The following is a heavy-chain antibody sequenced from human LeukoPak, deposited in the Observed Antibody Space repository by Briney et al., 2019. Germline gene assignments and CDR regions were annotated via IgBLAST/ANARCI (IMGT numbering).Heavy chain of an antibody. CDR3: AKERATMVRGDWFDP. CDR1: GLTFSSYA. V-gene: IGHV3-23*01. D-gene: IGHD3-10*01. Sequence: GGSLRLSCAASGLTFSSYAMSWVRRAPGKGLEWVSAISGSGGSTYYADSVKGRFTISRDNSKNTLYLQMNSLRAEDTAVYYCAKERATMVRGDWFDPWGQGTLVTVSS. J-gene: IGHJ5*02. CDR2: ISGSGGST.